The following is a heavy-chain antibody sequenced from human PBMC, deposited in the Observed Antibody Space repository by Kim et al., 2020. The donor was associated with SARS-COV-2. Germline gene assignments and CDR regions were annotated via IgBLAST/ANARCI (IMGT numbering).Heavy chain of an antibody. V-gene: IGHV3-33*01. D-gene: IGHD2-2*01. CDR3: ARDFRETRASRTYYYYGMDV. CDR1: GFTFSSYG. CDR2: IWYDGSNK. J-gene: IGHJ6*02. Sequence: GGSLRLSCAASGFTFSSYGMHWVRQAPGKGLEWVAVIWYDGSNKYYADSVKGRFTISRDNSKNTLYLQMNSLRAEDTAVYYCARDFRETRASRTYYYYGMDVWGQGTTVTVSS.